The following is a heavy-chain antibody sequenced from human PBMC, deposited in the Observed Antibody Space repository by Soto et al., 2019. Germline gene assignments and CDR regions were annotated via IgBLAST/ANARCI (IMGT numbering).Heavy chain of an antibody. CDR1: GGSISSYY. CDR2: IYYSGST. Sequence: SETLSLTCTVSGGSISSYYWSWIRQPPGKGLEWIGYIYYSGSTNYNPSLKSRVTISVDTSKNQFSLKLSSVTAADTAVYYCARADFWSGYEVGYYYYMDVWGKGTTVTVSS. CDR3: ARADFWSGYEVGYYYYMDV. V-gene: IGHV4-59*01. J-gene: IGHJ6*03. D-gene: IGHD3-3*01.